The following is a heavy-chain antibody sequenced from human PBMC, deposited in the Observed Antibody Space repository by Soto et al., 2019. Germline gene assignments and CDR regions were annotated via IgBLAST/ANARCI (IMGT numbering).Heavy chain of an antibody. V-gene: IGHV1-18*04. Sequence: ASVKVSCKASGYTFTSYGISWVRQAPGQGLEWMGWISAYNGNTNYAQKLLGRVTMTTDTSTSTAYMELRSLRSDDTAVYYCARDRSITIFGVVMPNYGMDVWGQGTTVTVSS. CDR3: ARDRSITIFGVVMPNYGMDV. CDR2: ISAYNGNT. CDR1: GYTFTSYG. J-gene: IGHJ6*02. D-gene: IGHD3-3*01.